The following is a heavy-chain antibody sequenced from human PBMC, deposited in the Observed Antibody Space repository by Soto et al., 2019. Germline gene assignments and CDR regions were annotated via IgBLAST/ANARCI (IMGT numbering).Heavy chain of an antibody. J-gene: IGHJ4*01. CDR3: AKAGTSFPMAKCFDY. V-gene: IGHV3-23*01. CDR2: ISDTGGST. D-gene: IGHD3-10*01. Sequence: GGPLRLSCAAPGFTFRSYSITWVRQAPVKGLEWVSAISDTGGSTYYADSVKGRFTISRDNSKNTLFLQMNSLRAEDTDVYYCAKAGTSFPMAKCFDY. CDR1: GFTFRSYS.